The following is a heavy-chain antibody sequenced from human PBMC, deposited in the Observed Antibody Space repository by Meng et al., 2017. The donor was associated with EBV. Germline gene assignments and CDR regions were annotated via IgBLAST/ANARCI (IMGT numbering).Heavy chain of an antibody. Sequence: QVQRVESGAEVEKPGASVKVSCKASGGTFSSYAISWVRQAPGQGLEWMGGIIPIFGTANYAQKFQGRVTITADKSTSTAYMELSSLRSEDTAVYYCARAEIAAAGRLDYWGQGTLVTVSS. CDR1: GGTFSSYA. CDR3: ARAEIAAAGRLDY. V-gene: IGHV1-69*06. D-gene: IGHD6-13*01. CDR2: IIPIFGTA. J-gene: IGHJ4*02.